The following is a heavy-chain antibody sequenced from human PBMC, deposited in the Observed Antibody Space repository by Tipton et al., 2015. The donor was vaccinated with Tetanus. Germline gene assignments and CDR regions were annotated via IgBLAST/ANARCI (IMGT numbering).Heavy chain of an antibody. V-gene: IGHV4-30-4*01. CDR2: IYQTGTT. D-gene: IGHD2/OR15-2a*01. CDR3: ARAAGFLGLTHDF. CDR1: GASFSSGDYY. J-gene: IGHJ4*02. Sequence: TLSLTCTVSGASFSSGDYYWSWIRKPPGKDREWIGYIYQTGTTYYNPSLKGRVTISMDRSNTQFSLRLDSLTAADTAVYYCARAAGFLGLTHDFWGRGTLVSVSS.